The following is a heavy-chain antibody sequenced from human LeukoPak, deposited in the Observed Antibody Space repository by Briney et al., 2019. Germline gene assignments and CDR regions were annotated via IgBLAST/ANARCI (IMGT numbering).Heavy chain of an antibody. CDR1: GFPFSGFG. J-gene: IGHJ6*02. V-gene: IGHV3-33*01. CDR2: IWYDGSNK. D-gene: IGHD6-19*01. Sequence: GGSLRLSCTASGFPFSGFGMHWVRQAPGKGLEWVAVIWYDGSNKYYADSVKGRFTISRDNSKNTLYLQMNSLRAEDTAVYYCAREQNGVAVAGTDYYYGMDVWGQGTTVTVSS. CDR3: AREQNGVAVAGTDYYYGMDV.